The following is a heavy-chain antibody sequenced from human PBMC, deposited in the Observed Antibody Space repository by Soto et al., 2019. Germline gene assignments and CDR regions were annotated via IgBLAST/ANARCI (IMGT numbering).Heavy chain of an antibody. CDR1: GYTFTGYY. CDR2: INPNSGGT. Sequence: ASVKVSCKASGYTFTGYYMHWVRQAPGQGLEWMGWINPNSGGTNYARKFQGRVTMTRDTSISTAYMELSRLRSDDTAVYYCGVGRTVTRLTGYYYGMDVWGQGTTVTVSS. D-gene: IGHD4-17*01. J-gene: IGHJ6*02. V-gene: IGHV1-2*02. CDR3: GVGRTVTRLTGYYYGMDV.